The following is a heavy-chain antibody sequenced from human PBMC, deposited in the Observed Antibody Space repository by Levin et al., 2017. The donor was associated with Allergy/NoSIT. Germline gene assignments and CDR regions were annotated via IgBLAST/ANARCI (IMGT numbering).Heavy chain of an antibody. Sequence: ASVKVSCKAFGYTFTSHYMHWVRQAPGQGIEWMGVINCGGGNKVSADKIQDRITMTTDTSTDTVYMELSGLTSDDTAVYYCAGDTSASHNGDLPYWYFDPWGRGTLVIVSS. J-gene: IGHJ2*01. CDR3: AGDTSASHNGDLPYWYFDP. CDR1: GYTFTSHY. D-gene: IGHD1-1*01. V-gene: IGHV1-46*01. CDR2: INCGGGNK.